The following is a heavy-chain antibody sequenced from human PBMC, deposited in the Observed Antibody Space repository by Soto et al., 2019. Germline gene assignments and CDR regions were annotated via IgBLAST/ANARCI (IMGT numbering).Heavy chain of an antibody. CDR1: GYTLSVYH. V-gene: IGHV1-46*03. J-gene: IGHJ6*03. D-gene: IGHD5-12*01. Sequence: EASVEVSSKASGYTLSVYHVHCLIKAPGQGLEWMGIINPSGGSTSYAQKFQGRVTMTRDTSTSTVYMELSSLRSEDTAVYYCARGYSGYGYYYYYYMDVWGKGTTVTVSS. CDR3: ARGYSGYGYYYYYYMDV. CDR2: INPSGGST.